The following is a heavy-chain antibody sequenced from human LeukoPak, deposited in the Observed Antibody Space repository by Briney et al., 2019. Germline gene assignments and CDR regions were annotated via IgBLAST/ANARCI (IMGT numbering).Heavy chain of an antibody. Sequence: VASVKVSCKASGYTFTNYRINWVRQASGQGLEWMTWINPDTGDKGYARKFQDRVTITTDTSISTAYMELSGLSSEDTAVYFCARTTSMTASGYDYWGQGTLVTVSS. CDR3: ARTTSMTASGYDY. D-gene: IGHD2-21*02. CDR2: INPDTGDK. V-gene: IGHV1-8*02. CDR1: GYTFTNYR. J-gene: IGHJ4*02.